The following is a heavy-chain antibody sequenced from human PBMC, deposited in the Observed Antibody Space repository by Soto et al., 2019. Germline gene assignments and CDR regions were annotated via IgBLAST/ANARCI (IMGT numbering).Heavy chain of an antibody. V-gene: IGHV3-30*18. CDR2: ISNDVRNV. D-gene: IGHD2-2*01. CDR3: VKDSLGGMTPVFMPGPD. CDR1: GLTFSTYG. J-gene: IGHJ4*02. Sequence: VQLVESGGGVVQPGKSLRLSCAASGLTFSTYGFHWVRQAPGKGLEWVAVISNDVRNVHYAESVKGRFTISRDNSKNTLYLAMKRVRPNDSFVYYCVKDSLGGMTPVFMPGPDWGQGSLVTVSS.